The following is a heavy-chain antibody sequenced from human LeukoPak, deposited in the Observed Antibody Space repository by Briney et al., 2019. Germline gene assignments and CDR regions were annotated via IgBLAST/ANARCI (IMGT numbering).Heavy chain of an antibody. V-gene: IGHV3-30*02. Sequence: PGGSLRLSCAASGFTFSSYGMHWVRQAPGKGLEWVAFIRYDGSNKYYADSVKGRFTISRDNSKNTLYLQMNSLRAEDTAVYYCARSGSSYDGSQSWFDYWGQGTLVTVSS. CDR1: GFTFSSYG. CDR2: IRYDGSNK. CDR3: ARSGSSYDGSQSWFDY. J-gene: IGHJ4*02. D-gene: IGHD3-22*01.